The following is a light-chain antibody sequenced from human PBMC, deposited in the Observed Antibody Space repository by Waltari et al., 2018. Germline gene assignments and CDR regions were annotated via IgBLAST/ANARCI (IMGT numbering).Light chain of an antibody. V-gene: IGLV1-40*01. CDR2: GNS. CDR1: SSHIAAGSA. J-gene: IGLJ3*02. Sequence: QSVLKPPPSVPGAPGQRVTTPCTRTSSHIAAGSAVHWCQQLPGTAPKLLIYGNSNRPSGVPDRFSGSKSGTSASLAITGLQAEDEADYYCQSYDSSLSGWVFGGGTKLTVL. CDR3: QSYDSSLSGWV.